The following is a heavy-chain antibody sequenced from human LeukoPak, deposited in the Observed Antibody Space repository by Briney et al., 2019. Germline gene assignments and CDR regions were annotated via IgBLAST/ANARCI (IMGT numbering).Heavy chain of an antibody. CDR1: GFTFSSYA. Sequence: PGGSLRLSCAASGFTFSSYAMSWVRQAPGKGLEGVSAISGSGGSTYYADSVKGRFTISRDNSKNTLYLQMNSLRAEDTAVYYCAKDLAVAGIRGWAFDIWGQGTMVTVSS. J-gene: IGHJ3*02. CDR3: AKDLAVAGIRGWAFDI. CDR2: ISGSGGST. V-gene: IGHV3-23*01. D-gene: IGHD6-19*01.